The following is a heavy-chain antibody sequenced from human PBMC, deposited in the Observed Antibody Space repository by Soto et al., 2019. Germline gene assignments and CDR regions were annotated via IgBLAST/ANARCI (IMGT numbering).Heavy chain of an antibody. CDR1: GGSVSSGSYY. CDR2: IYYSGST. Sequence: SETLSLTCTVSGGSVSSGSYYWSWIRQPPGKGLEWIGYIYYSGSTNYNPSLKSRVTISVDTSKNQFSLKLSSVTAADTAVYYCARGYGDPYWGQGTLVTVSS. CDR3: ARGYGDPY. V-gene: IGHV4-61*01. J-gene: IGHJ4*02. D-gene: IGHD4-17*01.